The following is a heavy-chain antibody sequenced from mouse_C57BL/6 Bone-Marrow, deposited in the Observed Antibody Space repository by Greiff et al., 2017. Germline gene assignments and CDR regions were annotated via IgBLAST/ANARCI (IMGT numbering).Heavy chain of an antibody. J-gene: IGHJ1*03. CDR1: GYTFTDHT. CDR3: ARGLIYDGYLLYWYFDV. V-gene: IGHV1-78*01. D-gene: IGHD2-3*01. Sequence: VQGVESDAELVKPGASVKISCKVSGYTFTDHTIHWMKQRPEQGLEWIGYIYPRDGSTKYNEKFKGKATLTADKSSSTAYMQLNSLTSEDSAVYFCARGLIYDGYLLYWYFDVWGTGTTVTVSS. CDR2: IYPRDGST.